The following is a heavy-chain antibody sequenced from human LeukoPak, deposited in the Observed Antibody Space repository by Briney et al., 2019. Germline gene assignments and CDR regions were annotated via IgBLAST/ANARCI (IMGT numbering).Heavy chain of an antibody. V-gene: IGHV3-33*06. Sequence: GGSLRLSCAASGFTFSTYGMHWVRQAPGKGRVWVAVIWFDGHNKYYADSVKGRFTISRDNSMDTLYLQMNSLIAEDRAVYYCAKPRGSYGGSLEYWGQGSLVTVSS. J-gene: IGHJ4*02. D-gene: IGHD1-26*01. CDR2: IWFDGHNK. CDR3: AKPRGSYGGSLEY. CDR1: GFTFSTYG.